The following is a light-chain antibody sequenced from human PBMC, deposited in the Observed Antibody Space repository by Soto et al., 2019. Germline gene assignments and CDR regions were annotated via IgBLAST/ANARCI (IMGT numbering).Light chain of an antibody. V-gene: IGKV3-15*01. J-gene: IGKJ1*01. CDR2: GAS. CDR1: QSVSSN. Sequence: EIVLTQSPATLSLSPGERATLSCRASQSVSSNLAWYQQKPGQAPRLLIYGASTRATGIPARCSGSRSGTEFTLTISSLQSEDFAVYYGQQYNNWPPWTFGLGTKGDIK. CDR3: QQYNNWPPWT.